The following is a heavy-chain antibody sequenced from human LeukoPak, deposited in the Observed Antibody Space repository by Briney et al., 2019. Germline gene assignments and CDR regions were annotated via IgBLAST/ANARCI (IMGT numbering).Heavy chain of an antibody. J-gene: IGHJ6*02. CDR3: ARDLRGYYYYYGMDV. Sequence: PGGSLRLSCAVSGFTFSDYSMDWVRQAPGKGLEWVSFISTSSSDIYYADSVKGRFTVSRDNAKNSLFLQMNSLRAEDTAVYYCARDLRGYYYYYGMDVWGQGTTVTVSS. CDR2: ISTSSSDI. V-gene: IGHV3-21*01. CDR1: GFTFSDYS.